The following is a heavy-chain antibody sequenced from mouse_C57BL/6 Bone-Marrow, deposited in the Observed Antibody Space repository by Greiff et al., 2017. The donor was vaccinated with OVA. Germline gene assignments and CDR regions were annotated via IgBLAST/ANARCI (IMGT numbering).Heavy chain of an antibody. J-gene: IGHJ2*01. D-gene: IGHD1-1*01. CDR2: ISNLAYSI. Sequence: EVKLQESGGGLVQPGGSLKLSCAASGFTFSDYGMAWVRQAPRKGPEWVAFISNLAYSIYYADTVTGRFTISRENAKNTLYLEMSSLRSEDTAMYYCARHGHYGSIPFDYWGQGTTLTVSS. V-gene: IGHV5-15*01. CDR3: ARHGHYGSIPFDY. CDR1: GFTFSDYG.